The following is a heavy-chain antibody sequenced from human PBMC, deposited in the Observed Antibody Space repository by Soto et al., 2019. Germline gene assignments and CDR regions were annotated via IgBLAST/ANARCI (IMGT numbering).Heavy chain of an antibody. V-gene: IGHV3-74*01. CDR2: INGDGTIT. CDR1: GFTFTNLW. J-gene: IGHJ1*01. Sequence: EVQLVESGGGLVQPGGSLRLSCAAYGFTFTNLWIYWVRQTPEKGLVWVAGINGDGTITAYADSVKGRFTISRDNAKSTLYLQMNSLTIEDTALYYCVRDFRWGQGTLVTVSS. CDR3: VRDFR.